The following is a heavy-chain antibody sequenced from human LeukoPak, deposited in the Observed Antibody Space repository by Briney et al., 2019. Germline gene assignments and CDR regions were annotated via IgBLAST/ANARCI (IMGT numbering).Heavy chain of an antibody. Sequence: GGSLRLSCVVSGFSFSSFEMNWVRQAPGKGLEWVSYISSSSITLYADSVKGRFTISRDNARDSLYLQMNSLRAEDTAVYYCAGSLSGYITDPFFDQWGQGALVTVSS. V-gene: IGHV3-48*03. J-gene: IGHJ4*02. CDR3: AGSLSGYITDPFFDQ. CDR1: GFSFSSFE. CDR2: ISSSSIT. D-gene: IGHD5-12*01.